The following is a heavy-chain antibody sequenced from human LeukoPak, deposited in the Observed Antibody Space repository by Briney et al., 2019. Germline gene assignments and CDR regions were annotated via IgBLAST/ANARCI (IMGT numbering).Heavy chain of an antibody. D-gene: IGHD5-18*01. J-gene: IGHJ4*02. CDR2: IASSGTYI. V-gene: IGHV3-21*01. CDR3: VRVGRGYSSYFDN. Sequence: GGSLRLSCAASGFIFSSYAMSWVRQAPGKGLEWVSCIASSGTYIYYADSVKGRFTISRDDAKKSLYLQMDSLRAEDTAVYYCVRVGRGYSSYFDNWGQGTLVTVSS. CDR1: GFIFSSYA.